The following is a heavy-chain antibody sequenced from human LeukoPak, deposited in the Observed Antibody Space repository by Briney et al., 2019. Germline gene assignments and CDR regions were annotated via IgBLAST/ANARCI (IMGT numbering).Heavy chain of an antibody. CDR1: GGSFSGYY. CDR3: ARVGSSWYGFRFDP. Sequence: PSETLSLTCAVYGGSFSGYYWSWIRQPPGKGLEWIGEINHSGSTNYNPSLKSRVIISVDTSKNQFSLKLSSVTAADTAVYYCARVGSSWYGFRFDPWGQGTLVTVSS. V-gene: IGHV4-34*01. J-gene: IGHJ5*02. CDR2: INHSGST. D-gene: IGHD6-13*01.